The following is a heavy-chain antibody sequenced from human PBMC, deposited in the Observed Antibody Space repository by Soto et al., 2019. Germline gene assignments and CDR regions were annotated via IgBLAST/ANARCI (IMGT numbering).Heavy chain of an antibody. V-gene: IGHV4-59*01. Sequence: SETLSLTCTVSGASISSYYWIWIRQPPGKGLEWIGYIYYSGSTNYNPSLKSRVTISVDTSKNQFSLKLSSVTAADTAVYYCARVFIGDAFAIWGQGTMVTVSS. J-gene: IGHJ3*02. CDR1: GASISSYY. CDR3: ARVFIGDAFAI. CDR2: IYYSGST.